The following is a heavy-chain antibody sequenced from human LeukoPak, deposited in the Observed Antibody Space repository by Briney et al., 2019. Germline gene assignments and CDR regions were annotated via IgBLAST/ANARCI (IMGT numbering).Heavy chain of an antibody. Sequence: GESLRLPCEASGFPLSSYSMSWVRQAPGKGLDWVSVISRSGDRAYYADSVKVRFTISRDNSKNTLYLQMNSLRAEDTAVYYCAKDVAVAGTDSWGQGTLVTVSS. D-gene: IGHD6-19*01. CDR1: GFPLSSYS. J-gene: IGHJ4*02. CDR3: AKDVAVAGTDS. V-gene: IGHV3-23*01. CDR2: ISRSGDRA.